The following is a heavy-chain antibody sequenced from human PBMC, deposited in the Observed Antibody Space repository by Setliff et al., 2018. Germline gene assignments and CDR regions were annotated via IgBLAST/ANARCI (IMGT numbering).Heavy chain of an antibody. CDR2: IIPIFGTA. CDR3: ARVPRLEWLLPTFDS. CDR1: GGTFSSYA. D-gene: IGHD3-3*01. Sequence: SVKVSCKASGGTFSSYAISWVRQAPGQGLEWMGGIIPIFGTANYAQKFQGRVTITADESTRTAYMGLSSLRSEDTAGYYCARVPRLEWLLPTFDSWGQGTLVTVSS. J-gene: IGHJ4*02. V-gene: IGHV1-69*13.